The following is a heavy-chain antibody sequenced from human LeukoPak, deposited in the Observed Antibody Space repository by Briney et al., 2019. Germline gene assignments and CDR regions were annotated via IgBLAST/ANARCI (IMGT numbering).Heavy chain of an antibody. CDR1: GDSISSNNW. CDR2: IYHNGST. CDR3: ARGPYASGYVNPVLSYWYFDL. D-gene: IGHD3-10*01. V-gene: IGHV4-4*02. J-gene: IGHJ2*01. Sequence: PSETLSLTCAVSGDSISSNNWWSWVRQPPGKGLEWIGEIYHNGSTTYNPSLRSRVTISADRSENQFSLKLSSVTAADTAVYYCARGPYASGYVNPVLSYWYFDLWGRGTLVTVSS.